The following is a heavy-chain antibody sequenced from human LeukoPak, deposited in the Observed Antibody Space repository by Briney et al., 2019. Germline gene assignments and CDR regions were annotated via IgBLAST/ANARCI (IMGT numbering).Heavy chain of an antibody. V-gene: IGHV1-8*01. CDR1: GYTFTSYD. D-gene: IGHD3-10*01. J-gene: IGHJ4*02. CDR2: MNPNSGNT. Sequence: GASVKVSCKASGYTFTSYDINWVRQATGQGLEWMGWMNPNSGNTGYAQKFQGRVTMTRNTSISTAYMELSSLRSEDTAVYYCASFLSGGFGELSSYYFDYWGQGTLVTVSS. CDR3: ASFLSGGFGELSSYYFDY.